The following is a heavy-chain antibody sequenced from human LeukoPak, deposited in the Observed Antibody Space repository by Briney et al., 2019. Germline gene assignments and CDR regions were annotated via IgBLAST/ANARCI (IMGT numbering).Heavy chain of an antibody. D-gene: IGHD2-15*01. CDR1: GFTFSSYA. J-gene: IGHJ6*02. Sequence: PGGSLRLSCAASGFTFSSYAMHWVRQAPGKGLEWVAVISYDGSNKYYADSVKGRFTISRDNSKNTLYLQMNSLRAEDTAVHYCARVSSPDIVVVVAANYYYYGMDVWGQGTTVTVSS. V-gene: IGHV3-30-3*01. CDR3: ARVSSPDIVVVVAANYYYYGMDV. CDR2: ISYDGSNK.